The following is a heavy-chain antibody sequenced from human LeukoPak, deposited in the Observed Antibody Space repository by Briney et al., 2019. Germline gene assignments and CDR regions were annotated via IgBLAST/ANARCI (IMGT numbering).Heavy chain of an antibody. CDR3: ARASSGYYWDFDY. Sequence: SETLSLTCTVSGDSISSYNYLWGWIRQPPGKGLEWVGSVYYRGNTYYNPSLKSRVTLSADTSKNQFSLKVTSVTAADTAVYYCARASSGYYWDFDYWGQGALVTVSS. D-gene: IGHD3-22*01. V-gene: IGHV4-39*01. CDR1: GDSISSYNYL. CDR2: VYYRGNT. J-gene: IGHJ4*02.